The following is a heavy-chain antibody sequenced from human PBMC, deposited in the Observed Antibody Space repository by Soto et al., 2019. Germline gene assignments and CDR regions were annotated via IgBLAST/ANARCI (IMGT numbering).Heavy chain of an antibody. CDR2: IIPIFSTP. V-gene: IGHV1-69*12. CDR1: GGTFGNSA. D-gene: IGHD2-15*01. J-gene: IGHJ6*02. Sequence: QVQLVQSGAEVKKPGSSVTVSCKASGGTFGNSAISWVRQAPGQGLEWMGGIIPIFSTPDYAQKFQGRVTITADESTTTAYMKLTSLKSEDTAVYYCARDKDRQQLGGNYYYGRDVWGQGTTVTVSS. CDR3: ARDKDRQQLGGNYYYGRDV.